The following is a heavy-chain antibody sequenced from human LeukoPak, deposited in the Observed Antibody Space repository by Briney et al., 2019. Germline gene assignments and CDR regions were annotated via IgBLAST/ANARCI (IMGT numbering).Heavy chain of an antibody. CDR1: GFTFSSYA. CDR2: ISGSGGST. D-gene: IGHD3-10*01. CDR3: ANLPVWPTMVRGVIPDY. J-gene: IGHJ4*02. Sequence: PGASLRLSCAASGFTFSSYAMSWVRQAPGKGLEWVSAISGSGGSTYYADSVKGRFTISRDNSKNTLYLQMNSLRAEDTAVYYCANLPVWPTMVRGVIPDYWGQGTLVTVSS. V-gene: IGHV3-23*01.